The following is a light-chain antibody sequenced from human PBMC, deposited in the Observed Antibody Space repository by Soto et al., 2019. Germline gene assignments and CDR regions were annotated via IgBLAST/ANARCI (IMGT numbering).Light chain of an antibody. V-gene: IGLV2-18*02. Sequence: QSALTQPPSVSGTPGQSVAISCIGTSSDVGGYNRVSWYQQSPSTAPKLIICEVNNRPSGGTDRFSGSKSGNTASLTISGLQPEDEADYFCNSFTSSNTWVFGGGTKLTVL. CDR1: SSDVGGYNR. CDR3: NSFTSSNTWV. J-gene: IGLJ3*02. CDR2: EVN.